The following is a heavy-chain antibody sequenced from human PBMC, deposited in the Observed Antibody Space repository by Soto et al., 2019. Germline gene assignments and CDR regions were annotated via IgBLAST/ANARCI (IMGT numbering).Heavy chain of an antibody. CDR3: AKDMGEAGDYDWYFDV. J-gene: IGHJ2*01. V-gene: IGHV3-9*01. D-gene: IGHD4-17*01. CDR2: MTWPGDKI. Sequence: EVQLVESGGGLAQPGRSLSLSCAASGFTFDDYAIHCVRQPPGTGLEWVSGMTWPGDKIDYADSVTCRFTISRDNARNFLYLQLDSLTPEDTAFYYCAKDMGEAGDYDWYFDVWGRGTLVCVSS. CDR1: GFTFDDYA.